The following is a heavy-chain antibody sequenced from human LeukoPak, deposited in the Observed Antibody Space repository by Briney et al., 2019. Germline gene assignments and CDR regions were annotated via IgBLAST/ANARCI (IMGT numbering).Heavy chain of an antibody. V-gene: IGHV3-74*01. CDR1: GFTFSRYS. CDR2: INSDGSTT. CDR3: TGNFAVAGNAFDV. D-gene: IGHD6-19*01. Sequence: GGSLRLSCAASGFTFSRYSMNWVRQAPGKGLEWVSRINSDGSTTSYADSVKGRFTISRDNAKNTLYLQMNSLRVEDTAVYYCTGNFAVAGNAFDVWGQGTMVTVSS. J-gene: IGHJ3*01.